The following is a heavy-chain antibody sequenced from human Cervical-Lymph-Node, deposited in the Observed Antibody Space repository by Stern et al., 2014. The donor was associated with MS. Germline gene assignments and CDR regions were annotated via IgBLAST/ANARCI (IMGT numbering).Heavy chain of an antibody. CDR3: AKDVYCSSTSCYPWFDP. CDR1: GFTFSSYA. Sequence: EVPLVESGGGLVQPGGSLRLSCAASGFTFSSYAMRWVRQAPGKGLEWVSAISGSGGSTYYADSVKGRFTIARDNSKNTLYLQMNSLRAEDTAVYYCAKDVYCSSTSCYPWFDPWGQGTLVTVSS. V-gene: IGHV3-23*04. J-gene: IGHJ5*02. D-gene: IGHD2-2*01. CDR2: ISGSGGST.